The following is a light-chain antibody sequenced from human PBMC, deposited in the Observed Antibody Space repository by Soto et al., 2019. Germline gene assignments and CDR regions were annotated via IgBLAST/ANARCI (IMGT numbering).Light chain of an antibody. Sequence: EIVLTQSPGTLSLSPGERATLSCRASQSVSRSSLAWYQQKPGQAPRLLIYGASTRATGIPDRFSGSGSGTDFTLTISRLEPEDFAVYYCQQYVSSPWTFDQGTKVEIK. J-gene: IGKJ1*01. CDR3: QQYVSSPWT. V-gene: IGKV3-20*01. CDR2: GAS. CDR1: QSVSRSS.